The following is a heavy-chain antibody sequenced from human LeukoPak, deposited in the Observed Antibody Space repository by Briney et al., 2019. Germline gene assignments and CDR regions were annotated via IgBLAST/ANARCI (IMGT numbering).Heavy chain of an antibody. D-gene: IGHD3-22*01. V-gene: IGHV3-33*01. CDR2: IWYDGSNR. Sequence: GSLRLSCAAAGFPFSRYGMHWVRQAPGKGLEGGAVIWYDGSNRQYVDSVKGRFTISRDNSKNTLYLQMNSLRAEDTAVYYCARDFGFSPSSGYSFDYWGQGTLVTVSS. CDR1: GFPFSRYG. CDR3: ARDFGFSPSSGYSFDY. J-gene: IGHJ4*02.